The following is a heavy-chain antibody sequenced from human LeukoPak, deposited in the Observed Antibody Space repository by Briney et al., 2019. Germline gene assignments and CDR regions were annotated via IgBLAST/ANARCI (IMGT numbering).Heavy chain of an antibody. J-gene: IGHJ5*02. D-gene: IGHD3-10*01. Sequence: ASAKVSCKASGYTFTGYYIHWVRQAPGQGLECMGWINPNSGGTNYAQKFQGRVTMTRDTPISTAYMELSRLRSDNTGVYYCARGGSGSYFSWLDPWGQGTLVTVSS. CDR2: INPNSGGT. CDR3: ARGGSGSYFSWLDP. CDR1: GYTFTGYY. V-gene: IGHV1-2*02.